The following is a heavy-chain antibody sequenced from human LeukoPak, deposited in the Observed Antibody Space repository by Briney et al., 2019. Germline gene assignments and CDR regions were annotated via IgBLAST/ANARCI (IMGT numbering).Heavy chain of an antibody. Sequence: GRSLRLSCAASGFTFSSYEMNWVRQAPGKGLEWVSYISSSGSTIYYADSVKGRFTISRDNAKNSLYLQMNSLRAEDTAVYYCARVYYDFWSGYYGDMTPGWFDPWGQGTLVTVSS. CDR2: ISSSGSTI. V-gene: IGHV3-48*03. CDR1: GFTFSSYE. D-gene: IGHD3-3*01. CDR3: ARVYYDFWSGYYGDMTPGWFDP. J-gene: IGHJ5*02.